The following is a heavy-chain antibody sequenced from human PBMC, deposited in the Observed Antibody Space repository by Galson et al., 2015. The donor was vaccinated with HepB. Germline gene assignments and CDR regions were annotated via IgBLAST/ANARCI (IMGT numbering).Heavy chain of an antibody. V-gene: IGHV1-2*04. J-gene: IGHJ5*02. D-gene: IGHD3-9*01. CDR2: INPNSGGT. CDR3: ARGDFDWLLSPDNWFDP. Sequence: SVKVSCKASGYTFTGYYMHWVRQAPGQGLEWMGWINPNSGGTNYAQKFQGWVTMTGDTSISTAYMELSRLRSDDTAVYYCARGDFDWLLSPDNWFDPWGQGTLVTVSS. CDR1: GYTFTGYY.